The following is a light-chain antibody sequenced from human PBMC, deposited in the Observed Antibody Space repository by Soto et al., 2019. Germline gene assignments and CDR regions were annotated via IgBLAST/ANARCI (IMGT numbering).Light chain of an antibody. J-gene: IGLJ1*01. Sequence: QSALTQPPAASGSPGQSVTIFCTGTSSDVGSYNYVSWYQQHPGKAPKLMIYEVSKRPSGVPDRFSGSKSGFTASLTVSGLQAEDEADYYCSSYAGSNNPYVFGTGTKVTVL. CDR3: SSYAGSNNPYV. CDR1: SSDVGSYNY. CDR2: EVS. V-gene: IGLV2-8*01.